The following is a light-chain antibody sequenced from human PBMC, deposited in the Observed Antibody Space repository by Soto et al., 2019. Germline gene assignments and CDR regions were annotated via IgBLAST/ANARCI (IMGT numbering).Light chain of an antibody. V-gene: IGKV1-5*03. CDR1: QSISSW. CDR3: QQYNSYPIT. Sequence: DIQMTQSPSTLSASVGDRVTITCRASQSISSWLAWYQQKPGKAPKSLIYKASSLESGVPSRFSGGGSGTEFTLTISSLQPDDFATYYCQQYNSYPITFRQGTRLEIK. CDR2: KAS. J-gene: IGKJ5*01.